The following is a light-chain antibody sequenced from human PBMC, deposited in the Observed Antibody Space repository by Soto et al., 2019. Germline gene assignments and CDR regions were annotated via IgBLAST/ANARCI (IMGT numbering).Light chain of an antibody. CDR2: GAY. Sequence: DMQMTQSPASLSASIGDRVTITCRASQDIRKSLAWYQQKPGKSPNLLIYGAYTLQSGVPSRFSGSGSGTDFSLTISSLQPEDVATYYCQKYFSAPYTFGPGTKVEIK. CDR3: QKYFSAPYT. CDR1: QDIRKS. J-gene: IGKJ3*01. V-gene: IGKV1-27*01.